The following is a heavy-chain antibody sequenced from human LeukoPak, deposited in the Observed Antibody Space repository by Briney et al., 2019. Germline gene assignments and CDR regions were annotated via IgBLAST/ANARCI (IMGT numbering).Heavy chain of an antibody. CDR3: ARPYYYDSRIDP. D-gene: IGHD3-22*01. J-gene: IGHJ5*02. CDR2: MYYSGST. Sequence: SETLSLTCTVSGGSISSGDYYWSWIRQPPGKGLEWIGYMYYSGSTYYNPSLKSRVTISLDTSKNQFSLKLNSVTAADTAVYYCARPYYYDSRIDPWGQGTLVTVSS. CDR1: GGSISSGDYY. V-gene: IGHV4-30-4*01.